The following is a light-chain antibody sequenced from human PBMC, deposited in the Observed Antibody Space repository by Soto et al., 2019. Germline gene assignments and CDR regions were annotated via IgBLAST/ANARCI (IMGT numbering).Light chain of an antibody. CDR3: CSYAGSSTSYV. CDR1: SRDVGSYIL. V-gene: IGLV2-23*02. Sequence: QSVLTRPDSGTGVAGQSSPISCIGRSRDVGSYILVSWYQQHPGKAPKLMIYEVSKRPSGVSNRFSGSKSGNTASLTISGLQAEDEADYYCCSYAGSSTSYVFGTGTKVTVL. CDR2: EVS. J-gene: IGLJ1*01.